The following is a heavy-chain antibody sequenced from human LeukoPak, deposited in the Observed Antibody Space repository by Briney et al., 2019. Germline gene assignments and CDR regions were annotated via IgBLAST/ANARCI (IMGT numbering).Heavy chain of an antibody. J-gene: IGHJ4*02. Sequence: GGSLRLSCAASGFTFSSYSMNWVRQAPGKGLEWVSYISSSSSTIYYADSVKGRFTISRDNAKNSLCLQMNSLRAEDTAVYYCARDGAPSRGLSDYWGQGTLVTVSS. CDR2: ISSSSSTI. V-gene: IGHV3-48*04. CDR3: ARDGAPSRGLSDY. D-gene: IGHD3-10*01. CDR1: GFTFSSYS.